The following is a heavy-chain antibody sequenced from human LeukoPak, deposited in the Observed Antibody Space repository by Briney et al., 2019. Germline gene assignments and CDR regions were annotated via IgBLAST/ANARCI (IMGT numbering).Heavy chain of an antibody. V-gene: IGHV4-39*01. J-gene: IGHJ5*02. Sequence: SETLSLTCTVSGGSISSGSYYWGWIRQPPGKGLEWIGSIYYSGSTYYNPSLKSRVTISVDTSKNQFSLKLSSVTAADTAVYYCARVTMIVVVNWFDPWGQGTLVTVSS. D-gene: IGHD3-22*01. CDR2: IYYSGST. CDR1: GGSISSGSYY. CDR3: ARVTMIVVVNWFDP.